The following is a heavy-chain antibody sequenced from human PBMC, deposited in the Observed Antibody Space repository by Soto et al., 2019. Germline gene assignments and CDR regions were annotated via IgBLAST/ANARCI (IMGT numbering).Heavy chain of an antibody. CDR3: TRVARYYDSSGYYHDWFDP. Sequence: GGSLRLSCTASGFTFGDYAMSWVRQAPGKGLEWVGFIRSKAYGGTTEYAASVKGRFTISRDDSKSIAYLQMNSLKTEDTAVYYCTRVARYYDSSGYYHDWFDPWGQGTLVTVSS. V-gene: IGHV3-49*04. J-gene: IGHJ5*02. CDR2: IRSKAYGGTT. D-gene: IGHD3-22*01. CDR1: GFTFGDYA.